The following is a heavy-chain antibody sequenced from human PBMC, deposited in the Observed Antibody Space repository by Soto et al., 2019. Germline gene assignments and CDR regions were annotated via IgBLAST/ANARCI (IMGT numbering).Heavy chain of an antibody. J-gene: IGHJ6*02. V-gene: IGHV3-23*01. Sequence: EVQLLESGGGLVQPGGSLRLSCAASGFTFSSYAMSWVRQAPGKGLEWVSAISGSGGSTYYADSVKGRFTISRDNSKNTLYLQIHSRRAADTAVYYCANGLHYYGSGSQYGMAVWGRGSTVTVSS. D-gene: IGHD3-10*01. CDR3: ANGLHYYGSGSQYGMAV. CDR2: ISGSGGST. CDR1: GFTFSSYA.